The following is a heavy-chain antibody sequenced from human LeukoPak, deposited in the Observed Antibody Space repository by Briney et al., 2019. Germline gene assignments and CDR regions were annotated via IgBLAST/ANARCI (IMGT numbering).Heavy chain of an antibody. D-gene: IGHD6-13*01. CDR1: GFTVSSHY. CDR2: IRYDGSNK. J-gene: IGHJ6*03. CDR3: AKVAAGYYYYYYMDV. Sequence: GGSLRLSCAASGFTVSSHYMSWVRQAPGKGLEWVAFIRYDGSNKYYADSVKGRFTISRDNSKNTLYLQMNSLRAEDTAVYYCAKVAAGYYYYYYMDVWGKGTTVTVSS. V-gene: IGHV3-30*02.